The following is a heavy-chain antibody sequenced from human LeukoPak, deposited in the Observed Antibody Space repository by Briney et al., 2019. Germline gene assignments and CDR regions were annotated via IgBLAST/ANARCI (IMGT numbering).Heavy chain of an antibody. CDR2: IYRGGST. Sequence: GGSQRLSCAASGFTVSSNYMSWVRQAPGKGLEWVSVIYRGGSTYYADSVKGRFTISRDNAKNSLYLQMNSLRAEDTAVYYCASLVGGEAVARHDYWGQGTLVTVSS. V-gene: IGHV3-53*01. CDR3: ASLVGGEAVARHDY. CDR1: GFTVSSNY. D-gene: IGHD6-19*01. J-gene: IGHJ4*02.